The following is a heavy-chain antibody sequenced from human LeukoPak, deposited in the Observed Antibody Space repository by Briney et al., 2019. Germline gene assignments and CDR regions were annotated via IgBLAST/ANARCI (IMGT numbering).Heavy chain of an antibody. CDR1: GYSFTSYW. Sequence: GESLKISCKGSGYSFTSYWIDWVRQMPGKGLEWMGSIYPGDSDTRYSPSFQGQVTISADKSISNAYLQWSSLKASDTAMYYCARRPAGRDLFNYYYAMDVWGQGTTVTVSS. V-gene: IGHV5-51*01. D-gene: IGHD6-13*01. CDR2: IYPGDSDT. CDR3: ARRPAGRDLFNYYYAMDV. J-gene: IGHJ6*02.